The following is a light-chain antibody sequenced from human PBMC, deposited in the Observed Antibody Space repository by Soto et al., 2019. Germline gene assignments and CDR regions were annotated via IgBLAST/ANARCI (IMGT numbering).Light chain of an antibody. V-gene: IGLV1-51*02. Sequence: QSVLTQPPSVSVAPGQKVTISCSGSSSNIGNNYVSWYQQFPGTAPKLLIYENNKRPSGIPDRFSGSKSGTSATLGITGLQTGDEADYYCGTWDSSLSAGVFGGGTKLTVL. CDR1: SSNIGNNY. CDR3: GTWDSSLSAGV. CDR2: ENN. J-gene: IGLJ2*01.